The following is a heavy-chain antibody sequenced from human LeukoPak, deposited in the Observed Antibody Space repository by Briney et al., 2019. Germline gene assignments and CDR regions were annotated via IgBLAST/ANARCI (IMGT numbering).Heavy chain of an antibody. CDR2: IYTSGST. J-gene: IGHJ4*02. Sequence: PSRTLSLTCTVSGGSISSGSNYWSWIRQPAGKGLEWIGRIYTSGSTNYNPSLKSRVTISVDTSKNQFSLNLSSVTAADTAVYYCARGSARMVANPLFDYWGQGTLVTVSS. CDR3: ARGSARMVANPLFDY. CDR1: GGSISSGSNY. D-gene: IGHD5-12*01. V-gene: IGHV4-61*02.